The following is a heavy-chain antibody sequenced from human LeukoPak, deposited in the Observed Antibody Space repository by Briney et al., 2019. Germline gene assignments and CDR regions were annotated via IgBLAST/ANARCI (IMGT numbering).Heavy chain of an antibody. CDR3: GRVIAGAIDY. CDR1: GFTVSGHS. CDR2: ISPDGSER. V-gene: IGHV3-7*01. Sequence: PGGSLRLSCAASGFTVSGHSMSCVRQAPGKGLVWAAKISPDGSERIYVDFVKDRFTISRDNADNSMYLQMNSLRAEDTAVYYCGRVIAGAIDYWGQGTLVTVSS. D-gene: IGHD6-13*01. J-gene: IGHJ4*02.